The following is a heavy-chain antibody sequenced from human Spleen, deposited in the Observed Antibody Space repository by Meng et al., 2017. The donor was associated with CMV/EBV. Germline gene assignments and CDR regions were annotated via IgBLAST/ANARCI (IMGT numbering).Heavy chain of an antibody. CDR1: GFTFNSYG. CDR2: IHYDGSDK. J-gene: IGHJ4*02. V-gene: IGHV3-30*02. D-gene: IGHD3-16*01. CDR3: AKGGMIRVFIEGDYFDS. Sequence: GESLKISCTASGFTFNSYGMHWVRQTPGKGLEWVAFIHYDGSDKKYGDSVKGRFTIYRDNSKNTLYLQMNSLRPEDSTVYYCAKGGMIRVFIEGDYFDSWGQGALVTVSS.